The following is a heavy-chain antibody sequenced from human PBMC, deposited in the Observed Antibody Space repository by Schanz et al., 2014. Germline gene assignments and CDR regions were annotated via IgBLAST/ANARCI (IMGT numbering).Heavy chain of an antibody. CDR2: IATSSSTR. Sequence: EVRLVESGGGLVQPGGSLRLSCEASGFDFNSYSMNWVRQVPGKGLEWLSYIATSSSTRHYADSVKGRVTISRDNSKNSLYLQMNSLRAEDTAVFYCARDGDRFYHNYYMDVWGKGTTVTVSS. CDR3: ARDGDRFYHNYYMDV. CDR1: GFDFNSYS. J-gene: IGHJ6*03. V-gene: IGHV3-48*04. D-gene: IGHD4-17*01.